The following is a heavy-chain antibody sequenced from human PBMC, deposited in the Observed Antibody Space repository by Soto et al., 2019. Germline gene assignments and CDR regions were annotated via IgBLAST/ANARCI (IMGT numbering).Heavy chain of an antibody. CDR2: TYYSGVT. V-gene: IGHV4-31*03. CDR3: ARSVFP. J-gene: IGHJ5*02. Sequence: QVPLQESGPGLVKPSQTLSLTCTVSGGSITSGGYYWSWIRQLPGNGLGWIGYTYYSGVTYYNPAPKSRVTLSVDTPTNLSSLKLSSVTAADRAVYYCARSVFPCGQGTLSTVSS. CDR1: GGSITSGGYY.